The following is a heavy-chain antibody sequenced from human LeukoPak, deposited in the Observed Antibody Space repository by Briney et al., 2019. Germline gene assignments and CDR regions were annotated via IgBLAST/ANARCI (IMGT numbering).Heavy chain of an antibody. CDR3: ARGKYYYDSSGYYAPDY. Sequence: GGSLRLSCAASGFTFSDYYMSWIRQAPGKGLEGVSYISSSGSTIYYADSVKGRFTISRDNAKNSLYLQMNSLRAEDTAVYYCARGKYYYDSSGYYAPDYWGQGTLVTVSS. D-gene: IGHD3-22*01. J-gene: IGHJ4*02. CDR2: ISSSGSTI. CDR1: GFTFSDYY. V-gene: IGHV3-11*01.